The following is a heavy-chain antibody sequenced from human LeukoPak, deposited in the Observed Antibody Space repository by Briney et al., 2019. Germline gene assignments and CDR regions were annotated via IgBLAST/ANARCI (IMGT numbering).Heavy chain of an antibody. CDR1: GYTFTSYA. CDR3: ARACQPLGGLSFPDY. J-gene: IGHJ4*02. V-gene: IGHV7-4-1*02. Sequence: GASVKVSCKAFGYTFTSYAMNWVRQAPGQGLEWMGWINPNTGNPTYAQAFTGRFVFSLDTSVSTTYLQISSLKAEDTAVYYCARACQPLGGLSFPDYWGQGTLVTVSS. D-gene: IGHD3-16*02. CDR2: INPNTGNP.